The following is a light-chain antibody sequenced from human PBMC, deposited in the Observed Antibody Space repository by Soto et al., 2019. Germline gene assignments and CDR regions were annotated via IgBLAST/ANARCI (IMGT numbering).Light chain of an antibody. CDR1: SSNIGSNT. CDR2: SNN. CDR3: AAWDDSLNGLV. V-gene: IGLV1-44*01. Sequence: QSVLTQPPSASGTPGQRVTISCSGSSSNIGSNTVNWYQQLPGTAPKLLIYSNNQRPSGVPDRFSGSKSGTSASLAISGLQSEDEADYYCAAWDDSLNGLVFGGGTKVTVL. J-gene: IGLJ3*02.